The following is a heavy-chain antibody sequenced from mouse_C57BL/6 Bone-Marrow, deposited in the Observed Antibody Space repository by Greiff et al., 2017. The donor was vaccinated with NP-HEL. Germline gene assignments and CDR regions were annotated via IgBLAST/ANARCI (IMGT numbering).Heavy chain of an antibody. CDR1: GFTFSSYT. J-gene: IGHJ3*01. V-gene: IGHV5-9*01. D-gene: IGHD1-1*01. Sequence: EVQLVESGGGLVKPGGSLKLSCAASGFTFSSYTMSWVRQTPEKRLEWVATISGGGGNTYYPDSVKGRFTISRDNAKNTLYLQMSSLRSEDTALYYCARHGSSYPWFAYWGQGTLVTVSA. CDR2: ISGGGGNT. CDR3: ARHGSSYPWFAY.